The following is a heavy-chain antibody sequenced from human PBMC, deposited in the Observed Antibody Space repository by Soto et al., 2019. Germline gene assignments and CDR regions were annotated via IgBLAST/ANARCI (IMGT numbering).Heavy chain of an antibody. D-gene: IGHD6-19*01. CDR3: ARGIEGWYQGRYYYGMDV. V-gene: IGHV4-59*01. CDR1: GASISSYY. CDR2: IDYSGST. Sequence: SETLSLTCTVSGASISSYYWSSFLQPPGKGLEWIGYIDYSGSTNYNPSLKSRVTISVDTSKNQFSLKLSSVTAADTAVYYCARGIEGWYQGRYYYGMDVWGQGTTVT. J-gene: IGHJ6*02.